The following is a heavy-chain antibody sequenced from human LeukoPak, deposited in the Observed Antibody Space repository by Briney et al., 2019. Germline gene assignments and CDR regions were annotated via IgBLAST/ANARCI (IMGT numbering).Heavy chain of an antibody. CDR3: ARDDYGDYFDY. Sequence: SETLSLTCTVSGGSISSHYWSWIRQPPGKGLEWIGYISYSGSTNYNPSLKSRVNISVDTSKNQFSLKLSSVNAADTAVYYCARDDYGDYFDYWGQGTLVTVSS. CDR2: ISYSGST. D-gene: IGHD4-17*01. CDR1: GGSISSHY. V-gene: IGHV4-59*08. J-gene: IGHJ4*02.